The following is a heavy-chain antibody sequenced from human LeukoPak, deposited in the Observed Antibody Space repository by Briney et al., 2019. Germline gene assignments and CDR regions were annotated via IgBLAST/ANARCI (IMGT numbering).Heavy chain of an antibody. CDR2: IYHSGST. V-gene: IGHV4-59*08. D-gene: IGHD1-14*01. Sequence: SETLSLTCTVSGDSISTYYWSWIRQSPGKGLEWIGYIYHSGSTKYNPSLKSRVTISVDTSKKQFSLKLRSVTAADTAVYYCARHEWGITNAFDIWGQGTMVTVSS. J-gene: IGHJ3*02. CDR1: GDSISTYY. CDR3: ARHEWGITNAFDI.